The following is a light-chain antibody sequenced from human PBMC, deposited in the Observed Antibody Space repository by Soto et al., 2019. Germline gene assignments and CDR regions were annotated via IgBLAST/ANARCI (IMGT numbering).Light chain of an antibody. CDR1: QSIGSF. V-gene: IGKV3-11*01. CDR3: QQRGNWPPT. Sequence: EIVLTQSPATLSLSPGERATLSCRASQSIGSFLAWYQQKPGQPPTLLIYDASSRATGIPCRFSGSGSGTDFTLTIRSLEPEDFAFYYCQQRGNWPPTFGPGTKVNIK. CDR2: DAS. J-gene: IGKJ3*01.